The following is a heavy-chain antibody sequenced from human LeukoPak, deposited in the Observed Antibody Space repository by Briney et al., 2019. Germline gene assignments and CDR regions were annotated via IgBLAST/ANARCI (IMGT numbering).Heavy chain of an antibody. D-gene: IGHD2-2*01. CDR2: ISAYNGNT. V-gene: IGHV1-18*01. CDR1: GYTFTSYG. CDR3: ARGPIIDIVVIPAAADYYHMDV. Sequence: ASVKVSCKASGYTFTSYGISWVRQAPGQGLEWMGWISAYNGNTNYSQKLQGRVTMTTDTSTSTAHMELRSLRSDDTAVYYCARGPIIDIVVIPAAADYYHMDVWGKGTTVTVSS. J-gene: IGHJ6*03.